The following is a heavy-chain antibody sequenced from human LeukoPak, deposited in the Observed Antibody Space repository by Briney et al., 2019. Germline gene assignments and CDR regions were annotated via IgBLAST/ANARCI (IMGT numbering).Heavy chain of an antibody. V-gene: IGHV3-7*01. J-gene: IGHJ4*02. D-gene: IGHD1-26*01. CDR1: GFTFSTYW. CDR2: IKGDESAR. CDR3: ARDVGGSLDY. Sequence: GGSLRLSSAASGFTFSTYWMAWVPQAPGKGLEWVANIKGDESARHQADSVKGRFTISRDNAKKSVYLQMSSLRGEDTAVYYCARDVGGSLDYWGQGTLVTVSS.